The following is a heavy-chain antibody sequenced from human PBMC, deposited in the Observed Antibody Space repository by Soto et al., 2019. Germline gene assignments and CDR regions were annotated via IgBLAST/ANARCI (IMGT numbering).Heavy chain of an antibody. CDR3: AREPALSGTDPGY. J-gene: IGHJ4*02. CDR2: IIPIFGTA. CDR1: GGTFSSYA. D-gene: IGHD1-26*01. Sequence: GASVKVSCKASGGTFSSYAISWVRQAPGQVVEWMGGIIPIFGTANYAQKFQGRVTITADESTSTAYMELSSLRSEDTAVYYCAREPALSGTDPGYWGQGTLVTVSS. V-gene: IGHV1-69*13.